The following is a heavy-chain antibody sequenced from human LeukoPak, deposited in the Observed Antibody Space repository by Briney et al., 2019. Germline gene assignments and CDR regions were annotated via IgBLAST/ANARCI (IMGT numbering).Heavy chain of an antibody. CDR3: AKKFGSSNVYVGLAY. CDR2: ISGSGGTT. D-gene: IGHD2-8*01. V-gene: IGHV3-23*01. CDR1: GFTFSSYA. Sequence: GGSLRLSCAASGFTFSSYAMSWVRQAPGKGLEWVSVISGSGGTTYYADSVKGRFTISRDNSKNTPDLQMNSLRVEDMAVYYCAKKFGSSNVYVGLAYWGQETRVTVSS. J-gene: IGHJ4*02.